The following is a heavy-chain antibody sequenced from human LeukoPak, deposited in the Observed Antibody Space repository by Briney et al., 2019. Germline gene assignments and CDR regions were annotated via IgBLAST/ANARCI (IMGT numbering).Heavy chain of an antibody. D-gene: IGHD1-26*01. J-gene: IGHJ4*02. CDR1: GFPFSSYG. CDR2: ISYDGSNK. Sequence: GSLRLSCAASGFPFSSYGMHWVRQAPGKGLEWVAVISYDGSNKYYADSVKGRFTISRDNSKNTLYLQMNSLRAEDTAVYYCAKITGAKSYDYCGQGTLVTVSS. CDR3: AKITGAKSYDY. V-gene: IGHV3-30*18.